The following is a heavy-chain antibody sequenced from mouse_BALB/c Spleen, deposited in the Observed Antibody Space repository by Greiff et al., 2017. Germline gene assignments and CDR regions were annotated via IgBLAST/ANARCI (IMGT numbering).Heavy chain of an antibody. V-gene: IGHV1S81*02. D-gene: IGHD2-12*01. CDR2: INPSNGGT. CDR3: TRGSLYAWFAY. CDR1: GYTFTSYY. J-gene: IGHJ3*01. Sequence: QVHVKQPGAELVKPGASVKLSCKASGYTFTSYYMYWVKQRPGQGLEWIGGINPSNGGTNFNEKFKSKATLTVDKSSSTAYMQLSSLTSEDSAVYYCTRGSLYAWFAYWGQGTLVTVSA.